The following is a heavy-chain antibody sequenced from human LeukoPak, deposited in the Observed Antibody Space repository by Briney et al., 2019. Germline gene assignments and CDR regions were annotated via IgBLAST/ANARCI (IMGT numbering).Heavy chain of an antibody. Sequence: TPGGSLRLSCAASGFTFSDYYMSWIRQAPGKGLEWVSYISSSGSTIYYADSVKGRFTISRDNAKNSLYLQMNSLRAEDTAVYYCARDRATVVVPYDYWGQGTLVTVSS. CDR2: ISSSGSTI. CDR3: ARDRATVVVPYDY. CDR1: GFTFSDYY. D-gene: IGHD3-22*01. J-gene: IGHJ4*02. V-gene: IGHV3-11*01.